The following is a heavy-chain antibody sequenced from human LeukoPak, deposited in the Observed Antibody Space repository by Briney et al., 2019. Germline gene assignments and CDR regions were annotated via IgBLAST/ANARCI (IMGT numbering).Heavy chain of an antibody. J-gene: IGHJ3*02. CDR2: INHSGST. V-gene: IGHV4-34*01. CDR1: GGSFSGYY. CDR3: ARVAGYGAFDI. D-gene: IGHD5-12*01. Sequence: SETLSLTCAVYGGSFSGYYWSWIRQPPGKGLEWIGEINHSGSTNYNPSLKSRLTISVDTSKSQFCLKLSSVTAADTAVYYCARVAGYGAFDIWGQGTMGTVSS.